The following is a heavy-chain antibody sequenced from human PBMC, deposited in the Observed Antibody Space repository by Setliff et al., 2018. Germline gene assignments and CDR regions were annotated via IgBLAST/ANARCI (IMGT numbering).Heavy chain of an antibody. J-gene: IGHJ4*02. V-gene: IGHV1-18*01. Sequence: ASVKVSCKTSGYTFTDYGISWVRQAPGQRLEWVGWIRASNDETDYAQKFRGRVTMTTDTSTSTAYMEMRSLTSDDTAVYYCARDEFRPITPDYWGQGTLVTVSS. CDR1: GYTFTDYG. D-gene: IGHD1-20*01. CDR3: ARDEFRPITPDY. CDR2: IRASNDET.